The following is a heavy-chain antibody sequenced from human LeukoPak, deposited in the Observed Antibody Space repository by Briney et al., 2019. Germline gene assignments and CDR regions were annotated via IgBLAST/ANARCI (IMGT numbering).Heavy chain of an antibody. CDR1: GFTFSSYA. D-gene: IGHD3-3*01. CDR2: IRGSGGST. V-gene: IGHV3-23*01. Sequence: GGSLRLSCAASGFTFSSYAMSWVRQAPGKGLEWVSAIRGSGGSTYYADSVKGRFTISRDNSKNTLYLQMNSLRAEDTAVYYCAKVPLYDFWSGIYFDYWGQGTLVTVSS. CDR3: AKVPLYDFWSGIYFDY. J-gene: IGHJ4*02.